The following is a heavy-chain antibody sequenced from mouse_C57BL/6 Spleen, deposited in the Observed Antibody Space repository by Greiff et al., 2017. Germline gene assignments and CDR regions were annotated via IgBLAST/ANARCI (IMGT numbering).Heavy chain of an antibody. J-gene: IGHJ2*01. Sequence: ESGAELVRPGASVKLSCTASGFNIKDDYMHWVKQRPEQGLEWIGWIDPENGDTEYASKFQGKATITADTSSNTAYLQLSSLTSEDTAVYYCTTDSYGNYVYFDYWGQGTTLTVSS. CDR1: GFNIKDDY. V-gene: IGHV14-4*01. D-gene: IGHD2-1*01. CDR2: IDPENGDT. CDR3: TTDSYGNYVYFDY.